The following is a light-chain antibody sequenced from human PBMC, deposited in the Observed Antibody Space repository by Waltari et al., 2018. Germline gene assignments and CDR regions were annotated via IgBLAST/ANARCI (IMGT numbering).Light chain of an antibody. Sequence: DIQMIQTPSTLSASVGDRVTITCRASQSINSWLAWYQQKPGKAPKLLIYKASTLQSGVPSRFSGSGSETEFTLTISGLQPDDFATYYCQQYNSHSQTFGRGTKLEIK. CDR3: QQYNSHSQT. CDR2: KAS. J-gene: IGKJ2*01. CDR1: QSINSW. V-gene: IGKV1-5*03.